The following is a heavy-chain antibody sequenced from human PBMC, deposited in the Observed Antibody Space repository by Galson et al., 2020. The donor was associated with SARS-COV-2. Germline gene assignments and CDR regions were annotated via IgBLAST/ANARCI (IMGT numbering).Heavy chain of an antibody. Sequence: SETLSLTCAVYGGSFRNYYWTWIRQSPEKGLEWLGEINHRGSTNYNPSLKSRVAMSVDASKNQFSLKLSSVTAADTAVYYCARDDLLATMIGQNNYYYYGMDVWGQGTTVTVSS. CDR3: ARDDLLATMIGQNNYYYYGMDV. V-gene: IGHV4-34*01. CDR2: INHRGST. CDR1: GGSFRNYY. D-gene: IGHD3-22*01. J-gene: IGHJ6*02.